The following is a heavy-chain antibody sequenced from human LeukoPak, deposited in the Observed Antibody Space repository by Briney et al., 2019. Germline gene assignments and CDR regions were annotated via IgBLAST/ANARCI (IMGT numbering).Heavy chain of an antibody. J-gene: IGHJ4*02. D-gene: IGHD3-22*01. Sequence: SGPTLVKPTQTLTLTCTFSGFSLSTSGVGVGWIRQPLGKALEWLALTYWDDDKRYSPSLKSRLTITKDTSKNQVVLTMTNMDPVDTATYYCARRRRYYDSSGYQYYYFDYWGQGTLVTVSS. V-gene: IGHV2-5*02. CDR3: ARRRRYYDSSGYQYYYFDY. CDR2: TYWDDDK. CDR1: GFSLSTSGVG.